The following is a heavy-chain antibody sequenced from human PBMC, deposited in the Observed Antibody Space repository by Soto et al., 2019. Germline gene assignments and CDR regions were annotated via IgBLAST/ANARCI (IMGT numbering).Heavy chain of an antibody. CDR2: FSSDSTYV. J-gene: IGHJ5*02. V-gene: IGHV3-21*01. Sequence: PGGSLRLSCVASGFIFSTYSMNWVRQAPGKGLEWVSSFSSDSTYVYYADSVKGRFTISRDNARNSLYLQMNSLRAEDTAVYYCARGDSYGRDWVDPWGQGTLVTVSS. CDR1: GFIFSTYS. CDR3: ARGDSYGRDWVDP. D-gene: IGHD3-10*01.